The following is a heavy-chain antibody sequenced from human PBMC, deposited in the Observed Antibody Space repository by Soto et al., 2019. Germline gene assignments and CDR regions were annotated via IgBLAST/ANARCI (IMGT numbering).Heavy chain of an antibody. J-gene: IGHJ3*02. CDR1: GFTFETYV. Sequence: TGGSLRLSCAASGFTFETYVMHWVRQAPGKGLEWVAVISYNGNSKYYADSVKGRFTISRDNAKNSLYLQMNSLRAEDTAVYYCARCYYDSSGYPRPDAFDIWGQGTMVTVSS. V-gene: IGHV3-30*03. CDR2: ISYNGNSK. CDR3: ARCYYDSSGYPRPDAFDI. D-gene: IGHD3-22*01.